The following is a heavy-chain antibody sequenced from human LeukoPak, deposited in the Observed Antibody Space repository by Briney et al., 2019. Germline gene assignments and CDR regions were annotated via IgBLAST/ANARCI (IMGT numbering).Heavy chain of an antibody. D-gene: IGHD6-13*01. CDR2: IFYSGST. CDR1: GGSISSSSYY. Sequence: SETLSLTCTVSGGSISSSSYYWGWIRQPPGKGLEWSGSIFYSGSTYYNPSLKSRVTISVDTSKNQFSLQLSSVTAADTAVYYCARLTPGSQQLFDYWGQGTLVTVSS. V-gene: IGHV4-39*01. J-gene: IGHJ4*02. CDR3: ARLTPGSQQLFDY.